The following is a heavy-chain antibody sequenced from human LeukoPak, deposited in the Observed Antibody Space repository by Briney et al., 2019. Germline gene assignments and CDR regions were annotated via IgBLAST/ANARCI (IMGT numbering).Heavy chain of an antibody. CDR1: GFTFSSYA. CDR2: ISGSGGST. V-gene: IGHV3-23*01. CDR3: ARDQRNGDYPTYYFDY. J-gene: IGHJ4*02. D-gene: IGHD4-17*01. Sequence: GGSLRLSCAASGFTFSSYAMSWVRQAPGKGLEWVSAISGSGGSTYYADSVKGRFTISRDNSKNTLYLQMNSLRAEDTAVYYCARDQRNGDYPTYYFDYWGQGTLVTVSS.